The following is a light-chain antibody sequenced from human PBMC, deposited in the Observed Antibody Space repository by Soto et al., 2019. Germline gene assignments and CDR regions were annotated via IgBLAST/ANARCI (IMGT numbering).Light chain of an antibody. CDR1: SSDVGAYRD. V-gene: IGLV2-14*03. CDR3: SSCTIINFPSWV. J-gene: IGLJ3*02. Sequence: QSALTQPASVSGSPGQSVTISCTGTSSDVGAYRDVSWYQQHPGKAPKLMIYDVSNRPSGVSDRFSGSKSGNTASLTISGLQAEDEADYDCSSCTIINFPSWVFGGGPKLTVL. CDR2: DVS.